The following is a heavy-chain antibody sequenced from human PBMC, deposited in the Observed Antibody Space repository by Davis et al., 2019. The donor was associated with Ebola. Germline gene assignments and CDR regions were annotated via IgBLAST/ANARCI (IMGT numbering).Heavy chain of an antibody. CDR3: ARSYGAAPFDY. CDR1: GGSFSGYY. CDR2: INHSGRT. Sequence: TLSLTCAVYGGSFSGYYWSWIRQPPGKGLEWIGEINHSGRTNYNPSLKSRVTISVDTSKNQFSLKLSSVTAADTAVYYCARSYGAAPFDYWGQGTLVTVSS. D-gene: IGHD4/OR15-4a*01. J-gene: IGHJ4*02. V-gene: IGHV4-34*01.